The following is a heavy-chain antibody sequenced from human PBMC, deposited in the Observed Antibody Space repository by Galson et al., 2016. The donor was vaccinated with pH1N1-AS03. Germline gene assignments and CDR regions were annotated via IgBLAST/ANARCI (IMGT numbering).Heavy chain of an antibody. V-gene: IGHV3-9*01. D-gene: IGHD3-22*01. J-gene: IGHJ4*02. CDR2: ISWNRGNI. Sequence: SLRLSCAASGFTFDEYAMHWVRQAPGKGLEWVSGISWNRGNIGYADSVKGRFTISRDNAKNSLYLQMNSLRAEDTAVYYCASSKLDSSGYYYLDHWGRGTLITVSS. CDR1: GFTFDEYA. CDR3: ASSKLDSSGYYYLDH.